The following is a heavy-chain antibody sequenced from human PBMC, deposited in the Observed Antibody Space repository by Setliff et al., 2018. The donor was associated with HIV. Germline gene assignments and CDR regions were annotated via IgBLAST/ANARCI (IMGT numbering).Heavy chain of an antibody. CDR1: GDSISTDNYH. Sequence: LSLTCTVSGDSISTDNYHWGWIRQPPGRGLEWIGHTANTDYNPSLKSRVTVSVDTSKNQLSLRLSSVTAADTAVYYCARRAALIKRYYYYYLDVWGKGTTVTVSS. CDR2: TANT. V-gene: IGHV4-39*01. D-gene: IGHD5-18*01. CDR3: ARRAALIKRYYYYYLDV. J-gene: IGHJ6*03.